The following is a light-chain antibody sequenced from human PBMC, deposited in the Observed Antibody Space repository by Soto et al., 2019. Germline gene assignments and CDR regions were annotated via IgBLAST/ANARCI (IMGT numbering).Light chain of an antibody. J-gene: IGLJ2*01. V-gene: IGLV1-47*01. CDR2: RND. CDR3: AAWDDSLTVV. CDR1: SSNIGGNY. Sequence: SVLTQPPSASGTPGQGVTISCSGSSSNIGGNYVYWYQQLPGTAPKLLIYRNDQRPSGVPDRFSGSKSGTSASLAISGLRSEDEADYHCAAWDDSLTVVFGGGTKVTVL.